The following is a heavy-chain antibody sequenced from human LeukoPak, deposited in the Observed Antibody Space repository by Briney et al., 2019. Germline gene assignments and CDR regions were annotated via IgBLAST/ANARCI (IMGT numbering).Heavy chain of an antibody. D-gene: IGHD6-13*01. J-gene: IGHJ4*02. CDR1: GGSFSGYY. V-gene: IGHV4-34*01. Sequence: SETLSLTCAVYGGSFSGYYWSWIREPPGKGLEWIGEINHSGSTNYNPSLKSRVTISVDTSKNQFSLKLSSVTAADTAVYYCARKHGSSWFSLFDNWGQGTLVTVSS. CDR3: ARKHGSSWFSLFDN. CDR2: INHSGST.